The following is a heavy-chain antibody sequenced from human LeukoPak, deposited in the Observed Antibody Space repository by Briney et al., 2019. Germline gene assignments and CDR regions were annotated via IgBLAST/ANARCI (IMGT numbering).Heavy chain of an antibody. J-gene: IGHJ4*02. V-gene: IGHV1-18*01. CDR3: ARARGTYYDILTGYPDY. Sequence: VSVKVSCKASGYTFTSYGISWVRQAPGQGLEWMGWISAYNGNTNYAQKLQGRVTMTTDTSTSTAYMELRSLRSDDTAVYYCARARGTYYDILTGYPDYWGQGTLVTVSS. CDR1: GYTFTSYG. D-gene: IGHD3-9*01. CDR2: ISAYNGNT.